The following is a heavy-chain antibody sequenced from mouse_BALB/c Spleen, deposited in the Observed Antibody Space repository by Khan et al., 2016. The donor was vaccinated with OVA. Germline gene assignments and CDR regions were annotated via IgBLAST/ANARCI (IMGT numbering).Heavy chain of an antibody. Sequence: QVQLKESGAELAKPGASVKMSCKASGYTFTSYWMHWVKQRPGQGLEWIGYINPSTGYTEYNQRFKDKATLTADKSSSTVYMQLSSLTSEKSAVYYCANHGSSSAWLTYWGQGTLVTVSA. CDR3: ANHGSSSAWLTY. CDR2: INPSTGYT. D-gene: IGHD1-1*01. J-gene: IGHJ3*01. V-gene: IGHV1-7*01. CDR1: GYTFTSYW.